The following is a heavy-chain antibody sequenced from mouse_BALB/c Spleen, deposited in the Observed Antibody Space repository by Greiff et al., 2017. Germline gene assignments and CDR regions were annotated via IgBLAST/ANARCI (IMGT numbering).Heavy chain of an antibody. CDR2: INPYNDGT. CDR1: GYTFTSYV. Sequence: VHVKQSGPELVKPGASVKMSCKASGYTFTSYVMHWVKQKPGQGLEWIGYINPYNDGTKYNEKFKGKATLTSDKSSSTAYMELSSLTSEDSAVYYCANGGPLWYFDVWGAGTTVTVSS. V-gene: IGHV1-14*01. D-gene: IGHD1-2*01. CDR3: ANGGPLWYFDV. J-gene: IGHJ1*01.